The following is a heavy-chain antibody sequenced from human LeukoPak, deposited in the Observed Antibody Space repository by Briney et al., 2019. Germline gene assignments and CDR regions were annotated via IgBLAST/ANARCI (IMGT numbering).Heavy chain of an antibody. Sequence: SVKVSCKASGDTFSSYAISWVRQAPGQGLEWMGGIIPIFGTANYAQKFQGRVTITADESTSTAYMELSSLRSEDTAVYYCARGRMAGTYVFDYWGQGTLVTVSS. CDR3: ARGRMAGTYVFDY. CDR1: GDTFSSYA. D-gene: IGHD6-19*01. V-gene: IGHV1-69*13. CDR2: IIPIFGTA. J-gene: IGHJ4*02.